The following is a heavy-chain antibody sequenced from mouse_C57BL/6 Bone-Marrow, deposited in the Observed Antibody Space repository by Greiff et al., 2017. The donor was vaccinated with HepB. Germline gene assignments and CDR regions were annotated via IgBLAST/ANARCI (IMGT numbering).Heavy chain of an antibody. J-gene: IGHJ4*01. D-gene: IGHD1-1*01. V-gene: IGHV2-9-1*01. CDR2: IWTGGGT. CDR1: GFSLTSYA. Sequence: LQESGPGLVAPSQSLSITCTVSGFSLTSYAISWVRQPPGKGLEWLGVIWTGGGTNYNSALKSRLSISKDNSKSQVFLKMNSLQTDDTARYYCARAYYYGSSHYAMDYWGQGTSVTVSS. CDR3: ARAYYYGSSHYAMDY.